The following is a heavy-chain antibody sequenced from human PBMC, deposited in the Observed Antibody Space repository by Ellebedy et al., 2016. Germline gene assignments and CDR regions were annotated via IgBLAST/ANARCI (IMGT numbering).Heavy chain of an antibody. CDR3: ARAVGYGDLHAFDI. CDR1: GASISGFY. D-gene: IGHD4-17*01. Sequence: SETLSLXXTVSGASISGFYWSWIRQPPGKGLEWIGYTYYSGSTKYYPSLKSRVTISVDTSKTHFSLKLSSVTAADTAVYFCARAVGYGDLHAFDIWGQGTMVTVSS. J-gene: IGHJ3*02. V-gene: IGHV4-59*08. CDR2: TYYSGST.